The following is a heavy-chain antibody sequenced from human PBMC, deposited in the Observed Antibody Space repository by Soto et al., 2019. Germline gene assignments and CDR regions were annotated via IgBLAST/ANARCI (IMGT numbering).Heavy chain of an antibody. J-gene: IGHJ4*02. CDR2: INAGSGDT. CDR1: GYTFGSFA. Sequence: GASVKVSCKASGYTFGSFAMHWLRQAPGQRLEWLGWINAGSGDTKYSEKFQGRITITRDASATTAYLELNSLKSEDTAVYYCARSYDSGVDYWGQGTLVTVSS. CDR3: ARSYDSGVDY. V-gene: IGHV1-3*01. D-gene: IGHD3-3*01.